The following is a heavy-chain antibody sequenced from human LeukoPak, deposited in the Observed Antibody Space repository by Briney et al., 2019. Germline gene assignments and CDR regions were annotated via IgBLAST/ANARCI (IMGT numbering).Heavy chain of an antibody. D-gene: IGHD1-26*01. J-gene: IGHJ4*02. V-gene: IGHV1-24*01. Sequence: ASVKVSCKVFGYTLTEFSMHWVRQAPGKGLEWMGGFDPEDGETIYAQELQGRVTMTKDTSTDTAYMELSSLRSEDTAVYYCARDGRIVGATGRPYWGQGTLVTVSS. CDR1: GYTLTEFS. CDR2: FDPEDGET. CDR3: ARDGRIVGATGRPY.